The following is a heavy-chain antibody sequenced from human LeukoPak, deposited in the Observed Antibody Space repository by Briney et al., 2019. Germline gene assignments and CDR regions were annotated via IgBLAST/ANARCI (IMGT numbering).Heavy chain of an antibody. J-gene: IGHJ4*02. V-gene: IGHV4-38-2*02. CDR3: AILSRSSGH. CDR1: GYSISSGYY. D-gene: IGHD6-19*01. Sequence: SETLSLTCTVSGYSISSGYYWGWIRQPPGKGLEWIGSIYHSGSTYYNPSLKSRVTISVDTSKNQFSLKLSSVTAADTAVYYCAILSRSSGHWGQGTLVTVSS. CDR2: IYHSGST.